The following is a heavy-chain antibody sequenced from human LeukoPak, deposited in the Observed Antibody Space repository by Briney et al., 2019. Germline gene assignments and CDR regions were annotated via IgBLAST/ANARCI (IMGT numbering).Heavy chain of an antibody. CDR3: ARVVVQGAFDI. CDR1: GGSISSYY. V-gene: IGHV4-59*01. J-gene: IGHJ3*02. D-gene: IGHD2-2*01. CDR2: IYYSGGT. Sequence: PSETLSLTCTVSGGSISSYYWSWIRQPPGKGLEWIGYIYYSGGTNYNPSLKSRVTISVDTSKNQFSLKLSSVTAADTAVYYCARVVVQGAFDIWGQGTMVTVSS.